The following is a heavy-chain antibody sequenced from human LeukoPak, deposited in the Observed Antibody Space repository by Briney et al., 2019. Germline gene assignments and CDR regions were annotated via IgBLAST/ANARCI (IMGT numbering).Heavy chain of an antibody. CDR3: SRADY. J-gene: IGHJ4*02. CDR2: INPDSGGT. Sequence: GASVKVSCKASVYTFTGYFMHWVRQAPGQGLEWMGWINPDSGGTNYAQNFQGRVTMTRDTSINTAYMELRTLRSDDTAVYYCSRADYWGQGTLVTVSS. V-gene: IGHV1-2*02. CDR1: VYTFTGYF.